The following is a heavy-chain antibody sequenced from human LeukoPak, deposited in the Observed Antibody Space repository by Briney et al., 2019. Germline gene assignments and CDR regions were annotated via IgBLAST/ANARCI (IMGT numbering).Heavy chain of an antibody. V-gene: IGHV3-30*02. D-gene: IGHD2-2*01. CDR3: AKPRYPLAIFDY. CDR1: GFTFSSYG. CDR2: IRYDGSNK. Sequence: PGGSLRLSCAASGFTFSSYGMHWVRQAPGKGLEWVAFIRYDGSNKYYADSVKGRFTISRDNSKNTLYLRMNSLRAEDTAVYYCAKPRYPLAIFDYWGQGTLVTVSS. J-gene: IGHJ4*02.